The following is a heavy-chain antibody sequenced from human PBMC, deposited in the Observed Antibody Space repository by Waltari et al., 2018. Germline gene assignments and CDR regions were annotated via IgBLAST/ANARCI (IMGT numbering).Heavy chain of an antibody. CDR1: GFTFSSYW. Sequence: EVQLVESGGGLVQPGGSLSLSCAASGFTFSSYWMHWARQPPGKGLVWVSLIISDGSSTSYADSVKGRFTISRDNAKNTLYLQMNSLRAEDTAVYYCARGGYIVVVTPHDYWGQGTLVTVSS. J-gene: IGHJ4*02. CDR2: IISDGSST. D-gene: IGHD2-21*02. CDR3: ARGGYIVVVTPHDY. V-gene: IGHV3-74*01.